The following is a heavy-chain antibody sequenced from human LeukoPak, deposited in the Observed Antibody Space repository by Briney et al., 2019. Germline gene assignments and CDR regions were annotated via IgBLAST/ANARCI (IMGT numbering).Heavy chain of an antibody. Sequence: ASVKVSCEASGGTFSIYAISWVRQAPGQGLEWMGRIIPIFGTANYAQKFQGRVTITTDESTSTAYMELSSLRSEDTAVYYCARDSYAGGNYFDYWGQGTLVTVSS. CDR3: ARDSYAGGNYFDY. J-gene: IGHJ4*02. CDR2: IIPIFGTA. CDR1: GGTFSIYA. D-gene: IGHD2-15*01. V-gene: IGHV1-69*05.